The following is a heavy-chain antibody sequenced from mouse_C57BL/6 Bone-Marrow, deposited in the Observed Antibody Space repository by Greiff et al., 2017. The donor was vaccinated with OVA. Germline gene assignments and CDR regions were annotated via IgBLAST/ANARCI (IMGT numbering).Heavy chain of an antibody. J-gene: IGHJ1*03. CDR3: ARDDYEGWYFDV. CDR2: ISYDGSN. V-gene: IGHV3-6*01. D-gene: IGHD2-4*01. CDR1: GYSITSGYY. Sequence: VQLKESGPGLVKPSQSLSLTCSVTGYSITSGYYWNWIRQFPGNKLEWMGYISYDGSNNYNPSLKNRISITRDTSKNQFFLKLNSVTTEDTATYYCARDDYEGWYFDVWGTGTTVTVSS.